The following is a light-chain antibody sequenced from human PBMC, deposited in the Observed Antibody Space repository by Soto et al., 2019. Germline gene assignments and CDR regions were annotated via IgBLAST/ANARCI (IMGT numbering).Light chain of an antibody. CDR2: KAS. J-gene: IGKJ5*01. CDR1: QSISSW. Sequence: DIQMTQSPSTLSASVGDRVSITCRASQSISSWLAWYQQKPGKAPKLLIYKASTLKSGVPSRFSGSGSGTDFTLTISCLQSEDFATYYCQQYYSYPPITFGQGTRLEIK. CDR3: QQYYSYPPIT. V-gene: IGKV1-5*03.